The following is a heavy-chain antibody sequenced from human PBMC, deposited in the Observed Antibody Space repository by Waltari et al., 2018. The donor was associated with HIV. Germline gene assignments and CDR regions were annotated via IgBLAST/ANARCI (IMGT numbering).Heavy chain of an antibody. J-gene: IGHJ5*02. V-gene: IGHV1-24*01. D-gene: IGHD2-15*01. CDR3: ATGSGGYCSGGSCYGWFDP. Sequence: QVQLVQSGAEVKKPGASVKVSCKVSGYTLPELSMHWVTQAPGQGLEWMGGFDPEDGETIYAQKFQGRVTMTEYTSTDTAYMELSSLRSEDTAVYYCATGSGGYCSGGSCYGWFDPWGQGTLVTVSS. CDR2: FDPEDGET. CDR1: GYTLPELS.